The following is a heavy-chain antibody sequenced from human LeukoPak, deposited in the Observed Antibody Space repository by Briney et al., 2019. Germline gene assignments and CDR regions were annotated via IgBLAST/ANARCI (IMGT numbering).Heavy chain of an antibody. D-gene: IGHD2-15*01. J-gene: IGHJ6*02. CDR3: ARLTRLSCSGGSCYRDYYYYGMDV. CDR1: GGSISSYY. Sequence: SETLSLTCTVSGGSISSYYWSWIRQPPGKGLEWIGYIYCSGSTNYNPSLKSRVTISVDTSKNQFSLKLSSVTAADTAVYYCARLTRLSCSGGSCYRDYYYYGMDVWGQGTTVTVSS. V-gene: IGHV4-59*08. CDR2: IYCSGST.